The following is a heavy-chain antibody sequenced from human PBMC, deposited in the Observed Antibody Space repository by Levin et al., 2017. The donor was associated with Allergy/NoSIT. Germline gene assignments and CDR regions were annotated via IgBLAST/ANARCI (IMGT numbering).Heavy chain of an antibody. CDR3: ARVIITMLRGPPDYFDY. D-gene: IGHD3-10*01. CDR1: GGSISSDGYY. Sequence: SETLSLTCTVSGGSISSDGYYWGWIRQHPGKGLQWIGYIDYSGSTFYNPSLKSRFTMSVDTSKNQFSLKLSSVTAADTAVYYCARVIITMLRGPPDYFDYWGQGTLVTVSS. CDR2: IDYSGST. V-gene: IGHV4-31*03. J-gene: IGHJ4*02.